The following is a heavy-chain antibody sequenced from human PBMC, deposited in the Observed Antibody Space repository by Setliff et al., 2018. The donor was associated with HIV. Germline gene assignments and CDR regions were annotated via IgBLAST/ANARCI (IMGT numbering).Heavy chain of an antibody. V-gene: IGHV4-59*06. CDR1: GGSISSYY. Sequence: SETLSLTCTVSGGSISSYYWSWIRQPAGKGLEWIGYIYYSGSTYYNPSLKSRVTISVDTSKNQFSLKLSSVTAADTAVYYCARQRHGGAGAHDYWGQGTLVTVSS. J-gene: IGHJ4*02. CDR2: IYYSGST. D-gene: IGHD3-16*01. CDR3: ARQRHGGAGAHDY.